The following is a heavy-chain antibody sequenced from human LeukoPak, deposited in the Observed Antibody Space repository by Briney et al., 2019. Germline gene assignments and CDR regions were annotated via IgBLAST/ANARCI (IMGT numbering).Heavy chain of an antibody. CDR3: ARALGIGDIVVVPAAIPGY. J-gene: IGHJ4*02. V-gene: IGHV1-18*01. CDR1: GYTFTSYG. Sequence: ASVKVSCKASGYTFTSYGISWVRQAPGQGLEWMGWISAYNGNINYAQKLQGRVTMTTDTSTSTAYMELRSLGSDDTAVYYCARALGIGDIVVVPAAIPGYWGQGTLVTVSS. CDR2: ISAYNGNI. D-gene: IGHD2-2*02.